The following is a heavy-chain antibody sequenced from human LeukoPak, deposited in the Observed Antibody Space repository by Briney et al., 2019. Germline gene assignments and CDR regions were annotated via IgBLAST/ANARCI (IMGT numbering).Heavy chain of an antibody. CDR3: AKDSGTGIALDY. Sequence: GGSLRLSCAASGFTFDDYAMHWVRQAPGKGLEWVSLISWDGGSTYYADSVKGRFTISRDNSKNSLYLQMNSLRAEDTASYYCAKDSGTGIALDYWGQGTLVTVSS. CDR2: ISWDGGST. V-gene: IGHV3-43D*03. J-gene: IGHJ4*02. CDR1: GFTFDDYA. D-gene: IGHD6-13*01.